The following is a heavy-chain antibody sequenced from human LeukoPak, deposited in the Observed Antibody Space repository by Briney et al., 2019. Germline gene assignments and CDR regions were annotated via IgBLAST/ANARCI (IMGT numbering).Heavy chain of an antibody. CDR2: INPNSGGT. J-gene: IGHJ4*02. Sequence: ASVKVSCKASGYTFTVYYIHWVRQAPGQGLEWMGRINPNSGGTNFAQKFQGRVTMTRDTSISTAYMALSRLRFDDTAVYYCARSWRRGGYNYFDYWGQGTLVTVSS. V-gene: IGHV1-2*06. D-gene: IGHD5-24*01. CDR1: GYTFTVYY. CDR3: ARSWRRGGYNYFDY.